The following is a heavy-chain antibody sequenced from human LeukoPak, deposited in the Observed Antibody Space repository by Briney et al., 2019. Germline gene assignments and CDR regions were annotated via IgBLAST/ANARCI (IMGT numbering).Heavy chain of an antibody. D-gene: IGHD3-10*01. V-gene: IGHV1-8*03. Sequence: ASVKVSCKASGYTFTSYDINWVRQATGQGLEWMGWMNPNSGNTGYAQKFQGRVTITRNTSISTAYMELSSLRSEDTAVYYCARSQITMVRGVILNWGQGTLVTVSS. CDR3: ARSQITMVRGVILN. J-gene: IGHJ4*02. CDR2: MNPNSGNT. CDR1: GYTFTSYD.